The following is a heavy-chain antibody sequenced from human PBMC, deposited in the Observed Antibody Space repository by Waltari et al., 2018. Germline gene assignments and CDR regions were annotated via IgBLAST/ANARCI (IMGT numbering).Heavy chain of an antibody. D-gene: IGHD2-8*01. J-gene: IGHJ5*02. Sequence: QVQLVQSGAEVKKPGASVKVSCKASGYTFTGYYMHWVRQAPGQGLEWMGWINPNSGGTNYAKKLQGRVTRTRDTSISTAYMELSRLRSDDTAVYYCARGHSVRMVDAIGRGWFDPWGQGTLVTVSS. V-gene: IGHV1-2*02. CDR3: ARGHSVRMVDAIGRGWFDP. CDR1: GYTFTGYY. CDR2: INPNSGGT.